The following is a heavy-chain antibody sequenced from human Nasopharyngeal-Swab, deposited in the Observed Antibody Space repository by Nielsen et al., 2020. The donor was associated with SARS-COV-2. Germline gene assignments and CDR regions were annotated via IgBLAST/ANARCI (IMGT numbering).Heavy chain of an antibody. CDR1: GGSISSSSYY. D-gene: IGHD5-18*01. CDR2: IYYSGST. Sequence: ESLKLSCTVPGGSISSSSYYWGWIRQPPRKGLEWIGSIYYSGSTYYNPSLKSRVTISVDTSKNQFSLKLSSVTAADTAVYYCARLETVDTAMVTGGYFDYWGQGTLVTVSS. V-gene: IGHV4-39*01. CDR3: ARLETVDTAMVTGGYFDY. J-gene: IGHJ4*02.